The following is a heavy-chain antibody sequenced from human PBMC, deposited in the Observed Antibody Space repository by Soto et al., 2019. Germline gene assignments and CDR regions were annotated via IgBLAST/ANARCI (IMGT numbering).Heavy chain of an antibody. Sequence: QVQLVQSGAEVKKPGASVQISCKASGYTFTTYYMHWVRQAPGQGLEWMGIINPSDGGANYAQEIQGRVTMTRDTSTSTVYMDLRSLRSEDTAVYYCSRDSSDSGYYYYMDVWGKGTTVTVSS. CDR3: SRDSSDSGYYYYMDV. D-gene: IGHD3-10*01. J-gene: IGHJ6*03. CDR2: INPSDGGA. V-gene: IGHV1-46*03. CDR1: GYTFTTYY.